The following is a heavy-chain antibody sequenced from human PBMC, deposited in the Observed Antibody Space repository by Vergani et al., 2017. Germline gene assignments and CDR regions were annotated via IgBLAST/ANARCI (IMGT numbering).Heavy chain of an antibody. J-gene: IGHJ4*02. D-gene: IGHD6-19*01. CDR3: ARDKVAVAGFIDY. CDR2: ISSSSSYI. Sequence: VQLVESGGGVVQPGRSLRLSCAASGFTFSSYAMHWVRQAPGKGLEWVSSISSSSSYIYYADSVKGRFTISRDNAKNSLYLQMNSLRAEDTAVYYCARDKVAVAGFIDYWGQGTLVTVSS. CDR1: GFTFSSYA. V-gene: IGHV3-21*01.